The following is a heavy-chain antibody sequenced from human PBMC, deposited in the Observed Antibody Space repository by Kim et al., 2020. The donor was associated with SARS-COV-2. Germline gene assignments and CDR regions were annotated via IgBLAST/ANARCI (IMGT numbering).Heavy chain of an antibody. J-gene: IGHJ4*02. V-gene: IGHV1-2*02. Sequence: NPTSGGTNYAQKVTGRVTMTRDTSLNPTYMELSRLGSDDTAVYYCARSWDYWGQGTLVTVSS. CDR2: NPTSGGT. CDR3: ARSWDY.